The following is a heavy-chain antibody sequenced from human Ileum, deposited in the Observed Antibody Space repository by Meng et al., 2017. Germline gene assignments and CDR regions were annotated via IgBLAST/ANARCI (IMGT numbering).Heavy chain of an antibody. CDR3: ARGHQNYDILTGSY. CDR1: GYTFTRYA. J-gene: IGHJ4*02. CDR2: INTGNGDA. Sequence: QVQLVQSGAAVKKPGASVKASCKASGYTFTRYAMHWVRQAPGQRLEWMGWINTGNGDAKYSQRFQGRVTVTRDTSASTVYMELSSLRSEDTTVYYCARGHQNYDILTGSYWGQGTLVTVSS. V-gene: IGHV1-3*04. D-gene: IGHD3-9*01.